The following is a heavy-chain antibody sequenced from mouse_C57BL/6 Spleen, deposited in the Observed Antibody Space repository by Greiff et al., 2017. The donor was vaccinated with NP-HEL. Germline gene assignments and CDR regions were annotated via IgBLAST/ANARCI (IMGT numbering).Heavy chain of an antibody. CDR2: ISSGGSYT. CDR1: GFTFSSYG. V-gene: IGHV5-6*01. Sequence: VQLKESGGDLVKPGGSLKLSCAASGFTFSSYGMSWVRQTPDKRLEWVATISSGGSYTYYPDSVKGRFTISRDNAKNTLYLQVSSLKSEDTAMYYCARHVTTVVANWYFDVWGTGTTVTVSS. D-gene: IGHD1-1*01. CDR3: ARHVTTVVANWYFDV. J-gene: IGHJ1*03.